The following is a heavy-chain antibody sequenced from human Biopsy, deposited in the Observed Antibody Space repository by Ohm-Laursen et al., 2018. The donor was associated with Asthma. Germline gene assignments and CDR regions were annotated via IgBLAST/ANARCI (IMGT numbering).Heavy chain of an antibody. CDR3: ARGDSSNWSHYYFDY. J-gene: IGHJ4*02. CDR1: GFAVSRDH. Sequence: SLRLSCAASGFAVSRDHMFWVRQAPGKGREWVSVIYSGGTSHTADSVRGRFTISRDYSKNTLYLQMHSLRAEDTAVYYFARGDSSNWSHYYFDYWGQGTLVTVSS. CDR2: IYSGGTS. V-gene: IGHV3-53*01. D-gene: IGHD3-22*01.